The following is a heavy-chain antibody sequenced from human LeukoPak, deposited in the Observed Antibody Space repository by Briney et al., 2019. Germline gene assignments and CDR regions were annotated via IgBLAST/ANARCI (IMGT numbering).Heavy chain of an antibody. Sequence: GGALRDSSAAPEFTSCASWMSWGRRPPGEGVGRGAHINKVGAEKEYVDSMKGRFSIFRDNAKNSVCLQMNSLRVEDTAIYYCAIFAGVVPGNLLLWGKGTTVIVSS. V-gene: IGHV3-7*01. CDR3: AIFAGVVPGNLLL. J-gene: IGHJ6*04. D-gene: IGHD2-2*01. CDR2: INKVGAEK. CDR1: EFTSCASW.